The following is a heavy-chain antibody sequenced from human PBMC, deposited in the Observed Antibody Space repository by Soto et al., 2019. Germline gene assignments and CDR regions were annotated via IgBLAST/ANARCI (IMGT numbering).Heavy chain of an antibody. CDR1: GFSLSTSGVG. CDR2: IYWDDDK. J-gene: IGHJ3*02. Sequence: QITLKESGPTLVKPTQTLTLTCTFSGFSLSTSGVGVGWIRQPPGKALEWLALIYWDDDKRYSPSLKSRLTITXXTXKXXVVLTMTNMDPVDTATYYCAHKYYDILTGYDAFDIWGQGTMVTVSS. CDR3: AHKYYDILTGYDAFDI. D-gene: IGHD3-9*01. V-gene: IGHV2-5*02.